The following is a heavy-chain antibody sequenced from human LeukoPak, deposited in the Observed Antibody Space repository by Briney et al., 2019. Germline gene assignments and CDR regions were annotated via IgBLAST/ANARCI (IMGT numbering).Heavy chain of an antibody. CDR1: GYTFTNYG. V-gene: IGHV1-18*01. D-gene: IGHD2-2*01. CDR2: ISTYNGNT. J-gene: IGHJ5*02. CDR3: AREDIVVVPAGFDH. Sequence: ASVKVSCKASGYTFTNYGINWVRQAPGQGLEWMGWISTYNGNTNYAQKLQGRVTMTTDTSTSTAYMELRSLRSDDTAVYYCAREDIVVVPAGFDHWGQGTLVTVSS.